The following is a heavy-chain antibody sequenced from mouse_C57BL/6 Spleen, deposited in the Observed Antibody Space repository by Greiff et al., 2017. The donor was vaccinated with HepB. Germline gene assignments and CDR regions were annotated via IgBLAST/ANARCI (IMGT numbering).Heavy chain of an antibody. Sequence: QVQLQQSGAELVRPGTSVKVSCKASGYAFANYLIEWVKQRPGQGLEWIGVINPGSGGTNYNEKFKGKATLTADKSSSTAYMQLSSLTSEDSAVYFCARWCYSNYGDYWGQGTTLTVSS. CDR2: INPGSGGT. D-gene: IGHD2-5*01. V-gene: IGHV1-54*01. CDR3: ARWCYSNYGDY. J-gene: IGHJ2*01. CDR1: GYAFANYL.